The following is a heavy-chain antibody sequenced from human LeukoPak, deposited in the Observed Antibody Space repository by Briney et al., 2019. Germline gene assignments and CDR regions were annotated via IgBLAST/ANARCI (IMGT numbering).Heavy chain of an antibody. J-gene: IGHJ4*02. D-gene: IGHD2/OR15-2a*01. CDR2: ISSSGGST. Sequence: GGSLRLSCAASGFTFSGYAMSWVRQAPGQGLGWVSTISSSGGSTYYADSVKGRFTISRDNSKNTLYLQLNSLRAEDTAIYYCAKERAFGTWLGDYWGQGTLVTVSS. CDR1: GFTFSGYA. V-gene: IGHV3-23*01. CDR3: AKERAFGTWLGDY.